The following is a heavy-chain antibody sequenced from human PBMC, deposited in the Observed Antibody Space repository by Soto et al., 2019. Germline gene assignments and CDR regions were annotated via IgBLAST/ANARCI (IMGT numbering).Heavy chain of an antibody. CDR3: ARGFLGIYGMDV. CDR1: GGTFSSYT. V-gene: IGHV1-69*02. Sequence: QVQLVQSGAEVKQPGSSVKVSCKASGGTFSSYTISWVRQAPGQGLEWMGRIIPILGIANYAQKFQGRVTITADKSTSTAYMELSSLRSEDTAVYYCARGFLGIYGMDVWGQGTTVTVSS. J-gene: IGHJ6*02. CDR2: IIPILGIA. D-gene: IGHD1-20*01.